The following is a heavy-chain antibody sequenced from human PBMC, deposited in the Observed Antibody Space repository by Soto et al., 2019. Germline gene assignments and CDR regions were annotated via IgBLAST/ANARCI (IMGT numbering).Heavy chain of an antibody. D-gene: IGHD3-3*01. CDR1: GFTFSGYA. V-gene: IGHV3-23*01. CDR2: ISSSGGST. J-gene: IGHJ4*02. CDR3: AKAYDFWSGYYFVD. Sequence: GGSLRLSCAASGFTFSGYAMSWVRQAPGRGLEWVSGISSSGGSTYYADSVKGRFTISRDNSKNTLYLQMNSLRAEDTAVYYCAKAYDFWSGYYFVDWGQGTLVTVS.